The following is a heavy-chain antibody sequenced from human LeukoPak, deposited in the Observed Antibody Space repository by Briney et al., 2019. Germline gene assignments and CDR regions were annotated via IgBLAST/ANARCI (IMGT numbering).Heavy chain of an antibody. CDR1: GFSISDYY. CDR2: ITSGGAST. D-gene: IGHD3-16*01. CDR3: TRQRRGTYYAFDS. V-gene: IGHV3-11*01. J-gene: IGHJ4*02. Sequence: GGSLRLSCDASGFSISDYYMSWIRQSPGKGLEWISYITSGGASTNYADSVKGRFTISRDKAKNSVALQLNSLRAEDTAVYYCTRQRRGTYYAFDSWGQGTLVSVSS.